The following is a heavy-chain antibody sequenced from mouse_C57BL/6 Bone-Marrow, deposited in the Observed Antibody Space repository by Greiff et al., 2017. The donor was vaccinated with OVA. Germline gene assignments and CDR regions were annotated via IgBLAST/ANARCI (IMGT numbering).Heavy chain of an antibody. CDR1: GYTFTSYW. V-gene: IGHV1-61*01. CDR2: IYPSDSET. Sequence: QVQLQQPGAELVRPGSSVKLSCKASGYTFTSYWMDWVKQRPGQGLEWIGNIYPSDSETHYNQKFKDKATLTVDKSSSTAYMQLSSLTSEDSAVDYSARDWEAMDYWGQGTSVTVSS. CDR3: ARDWEAMDY. D-gene: IGHD4-1*01. J-gene: IGHJ4*01.